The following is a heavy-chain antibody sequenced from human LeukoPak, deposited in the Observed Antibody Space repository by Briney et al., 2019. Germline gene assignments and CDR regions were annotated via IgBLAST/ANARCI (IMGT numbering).Heavy chain of an antibody. CDR3: ARGGDGGKRYLQH. V-gene: IGHV4-59*01. D-gene: IGHD4-23*01. Sequence: SETLSLTCTVSGGSISSFYWSWVRQPPGKGLEWIGDIYYSGSTNYNPSLKSRVTISVDTSKNQFSLKLSSVTAADTAVYYCARGGDGGKRYLQHWGQSTLVTVSS. CDR2: IYYSGST. CDR1: GGSISSFY. J-gene: IGHJ1*01.